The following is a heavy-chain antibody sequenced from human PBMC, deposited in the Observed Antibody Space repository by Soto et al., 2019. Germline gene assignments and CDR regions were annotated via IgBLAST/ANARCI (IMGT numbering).Heavy chain of an antibody. J-gene: IGHJ4*02. CDR2: IKSKAGSATP. Sequence: GGSLRLSCTVSGLTFSDAWLNWVRQAPGKGLEWVGRIKSKAGSATPDYAAPVKGRFTISRDDSQGRLYLQMNSLQTDDTAVYHCIWESKFYSAWRWGQGTLVTVSS. V-gene: IGHV3-15*07. CDR3: IWESKFYSAWR. CDR1: GLTFSDAW. D-gene: IGHD1-26*01.